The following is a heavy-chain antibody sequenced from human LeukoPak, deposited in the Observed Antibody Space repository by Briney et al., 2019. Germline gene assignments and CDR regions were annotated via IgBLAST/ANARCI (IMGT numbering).Heavy chain of an antibody. CDR3: ARDLAETYYYDSSGYYYFDY. CDR2: INPSGGST. CDR1: GYTFTSYY. D-gene: IGHD3-22*01. J-gene: IGHJ4*02. V-gene: IGHV1-46*01. Sequence: GASVKVSCKASGYTFTSYYMHWVRQAPGQGLEWMGIINPSGGSTSYAQKFQGRVTMTRDTSTSTVYMELSSLRSEDTAVYYCARDLAETYYYDSSGYYYFDYWGQGTLVTVSS.